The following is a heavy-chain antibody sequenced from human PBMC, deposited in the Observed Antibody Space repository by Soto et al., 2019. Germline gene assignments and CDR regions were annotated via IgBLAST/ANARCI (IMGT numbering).Heavy chain of an antibody. CDR2: IYYSGST. D-gene: IGHD5-18*01. CDR3: ARYTDPAMGDY. Sequence: SETLSLTCTVSGGSISSYYLSWVRQPPGKGLEWIGYIYYSGSTNYNPSLKSRVTISVDTSKNQFSLKLSSVTAADTAVYYCARYTDPAMGDYWGQGTLVTVSS. CDR1: GGSISSYY. V-gene: IGHV4-59*01. J-gene: IGHJ4*02.